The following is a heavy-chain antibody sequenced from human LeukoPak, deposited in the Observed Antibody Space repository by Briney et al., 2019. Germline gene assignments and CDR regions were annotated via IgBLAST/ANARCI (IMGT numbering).Heavy chain of an antibody. J-gene: IGHJ3*02. D-gene: IGHD2-2*01. V-gene: IGHV3-30*02. Sequence: GGSLRLSCAASGFTFSSYGMHWVRQAPGKGLEWVAFIRFTISRDNSKNTLYLQMNSLRAEDTAVYYCANFGPVVPAAHDAFDIWGQGTMVTVSS. CDR1: GFTFSSYG. CDR3: ANFGPVVPAAHDAFDI.